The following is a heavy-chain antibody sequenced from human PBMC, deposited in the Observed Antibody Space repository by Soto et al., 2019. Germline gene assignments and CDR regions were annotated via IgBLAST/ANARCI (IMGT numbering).Heavy chain of an antibody. CDR3: ARGDYVWGSYRYYYGMDV. CDR1: GGSFSGYY. Sequence: SETLSLTCAVYGGSFSGYYWSWIRQPPGKGLEWIGEINHSGSTNYNPSLKSRVTISVDTSKNQFSLKLSSVTAADTAVYYCARGDYVWGSYRYYYGMDVWGQGTTVTVSS. CDR2: INHSGST. D-gene: IGHD3-16*02. J-gene: IGHJ6*02. V-gene: IGHV4-34*01.